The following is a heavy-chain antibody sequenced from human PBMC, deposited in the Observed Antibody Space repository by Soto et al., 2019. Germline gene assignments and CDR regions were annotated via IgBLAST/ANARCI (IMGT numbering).Heavy chain of an antibody. CDR2: ISGSGGST. Sequence: GVSLRLACAASVFPFSSYAMSWVRQAPGKGLEWVSAISGSGGSTYYADSVKGRFTISRDNSKNTLYLQMNSLRAEDTAVYYCAKDHYDFWGGYDYWGQGTLVTLSS. J-gene: IGHJ4*02. CDR1: VFPFSSYA. CDR3: AKDHYDFWGGYDY. V-gene: IGHV3-23*01. D-gene: IGHD3-3*01.